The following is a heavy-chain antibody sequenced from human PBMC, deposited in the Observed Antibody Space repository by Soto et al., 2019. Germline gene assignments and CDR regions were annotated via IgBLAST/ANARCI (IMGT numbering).Heavy chain of an antibody. CDR1: GGSISSSSYY. CDR2: IYYSGST. V-gene: IGHV4-39*01. D-gene: IGHD3-22*01. Sequence: SETLSLTCTVSGGSISSSSYYWGWIRQPPGKGLEWIGSIYYSGSTYYNPSLKSRVTISVDTSKNQFSLKLSSVTAADTAVYYCARHVGLPITMIVVVIRDQNWFDPWGQGTLVTVSS. CDR3: ARHVGLPITMIVVVIRDQNWFDP. J-gene: IGHJ5*02.